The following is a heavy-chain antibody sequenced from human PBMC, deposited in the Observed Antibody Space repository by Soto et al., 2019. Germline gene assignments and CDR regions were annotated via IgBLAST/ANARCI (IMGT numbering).Heavy chain of an antibody. CDR1: GFTFSTYA. J-gene: IGHJ4*02. D-gene: IGHD1-26*01. CDR2: ISHNGGST. CDR3: ARAETIMRAPFDY. Sequence: EVQLLESGEGLVQPGGSLRLSCAASGFTFSTYAMHWVRQAPGKGLEYVSAISHNGGSTYYADSVKGRFTISRDNSKNTVYLQMGSLRVDDMAVYYCARAETIMRAPFDYWGQGTVVTVSS. V-gene: IGHV3-64*02.